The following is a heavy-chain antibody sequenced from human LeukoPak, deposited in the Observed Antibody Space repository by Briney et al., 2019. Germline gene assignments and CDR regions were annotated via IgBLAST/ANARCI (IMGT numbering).Heavy chain of an antibody. D-gene: IGHD2-2*01. CDR1: GFTFSSYA. J-gene: IGHJ4*02. Sequence: GGSLRLSCAASGFTFSSYAMSWVRQAPGKGLEWVANIKQDGSEKYYVDSAEGRFTISRDNAKNSLYLQMNSLRAEDTAVYYCARDGTVPAVFYYWGQGTLVTVSS. CDR2: IKQDGSEK. V-gene: IGHV3-7*01. CDR3: ARDGTVPAVFYY.